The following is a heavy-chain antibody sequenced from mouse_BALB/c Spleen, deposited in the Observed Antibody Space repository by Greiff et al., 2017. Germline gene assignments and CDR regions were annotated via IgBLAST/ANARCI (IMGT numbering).Heavy chain of an antibody. CDR1: GYTFTSYW. D-gene: IGHD1-1*01. CDR2: INPSTGYT. J-gene: IGHJ4*01. V-gene: IGHV1-7*01. CDR3: ARTTVVARAMDY. Sequence: VQLQQSGAELAKPGASVKMSCKASGYTFTSYWMHWVKQRPGQGLEWIGYINPSTGYTEYNQKFKDKATLTADKSSSTAYMQLSSLTSEDSAVYYCARTTVVARAMDYWGQGTSVTVSS.